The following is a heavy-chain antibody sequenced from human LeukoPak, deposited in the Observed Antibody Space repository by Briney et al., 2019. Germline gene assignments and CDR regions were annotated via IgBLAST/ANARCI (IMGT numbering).Heavy chain of an antibody. CDR3: AKDGGYYDSSGYYGGYFDY. CDR2: ISFDGNNK. J-gene: IGHJ4*02. D-gene: IGHD3-22*01. V-gene: IGHV3-30*18. CDR1: GFTFSNYG. Sequence: GGSLRLSCAASGFTFSNYGMHWVRQAPGKGLDWVAAISFDGNNKYYADSVKGRFTISRDNSNNTVYLRMNSLRAEDTAVYYCAKDGGYYDSSGYYGGYFDYWGQGTLVTVSS.